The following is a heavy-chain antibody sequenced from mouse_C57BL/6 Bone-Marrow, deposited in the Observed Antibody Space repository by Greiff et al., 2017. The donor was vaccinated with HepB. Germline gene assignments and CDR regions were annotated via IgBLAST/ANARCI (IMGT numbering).Heavy chain of an antibody. V-gene: IGHV1-53*01. CDR2: VNPSNGGT. D-gene: IGHD2-4*01. Sequence: QVQLQQPGTELVKPGASVKLSCKASGYTFTSYWMHWVKQRPGQGLEWIGNVNPSNGGTNYNEKFKSKATLTVDKSSSTAYMQLSSLTSEDSAVYYCERGDYDDYYAMDYWGQGPSVTVSS. CDR3: ERGDYDDYYAMDY. CDR1: GYTFTSYW. J-gene: IGHJ4*01.